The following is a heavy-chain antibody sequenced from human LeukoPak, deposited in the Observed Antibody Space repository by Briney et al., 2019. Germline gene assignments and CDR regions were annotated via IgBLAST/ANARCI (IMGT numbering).Heavy chain of an antibody. CDR2: IKQDGSEK. D-gene: IGHD5-12*01. CDR1: GFTFSSYW. V-gene: IGHV3-7*03. J-gene: IGHJ5*02. Sequence: GGSLRLSCAASGFTFSSYWMSWVRQAPGKGLEWVANIKQDGSEKYYVDSVKGRFTISRDNAKNSMYMEMNSLRAEDTAVYYCAKDPRSGYDRENWFDPWGQGTLVTVSS. CDR3: AKDPRSGYDRENWFDP.